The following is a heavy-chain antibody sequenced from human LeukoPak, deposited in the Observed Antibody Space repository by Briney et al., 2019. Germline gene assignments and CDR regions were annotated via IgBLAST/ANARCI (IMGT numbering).Heavy chain of an antibody. Sequence: GGSLRLSCAASGFTFSSYWMSWVRQAPGKGLEWVAHIKQDGSEKYYVDSVKGRFTISRDNAKNSLYLQMNSLRAEATAVYYCARDANVDTAMASYFDYWGQGTLVTVSS. J-gene: IGHJ4*02. V-gene: IGHV3-7*01. CDR2: IKQDGSEK. CDR3: ARDANVDTAMASYFDY. D-gene: IGHD5-18*01. CDR1: GFTFSSYW.